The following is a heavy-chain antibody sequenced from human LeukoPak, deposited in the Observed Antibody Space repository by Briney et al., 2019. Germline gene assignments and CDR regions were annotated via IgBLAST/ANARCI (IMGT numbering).Heavy chain of an antibody. D-gene: IGHD4-23*01. CDR2: IFPSGGEI. V-gene: IGHV3-23*01. Sequence: GGSLRLSCAASGFTFSTFAMIWVRQPPGKGLEWVSSIFPSGGEIHYADSVRGRFTISRDNSKNTLYLQMNSLRAEDTAVYYCAKIGGNVVYWGQGILVTVSS. CDR3: AKIGGNVVY. CDR1: GFTFSTFA. J-gene: IGHJ4*02.